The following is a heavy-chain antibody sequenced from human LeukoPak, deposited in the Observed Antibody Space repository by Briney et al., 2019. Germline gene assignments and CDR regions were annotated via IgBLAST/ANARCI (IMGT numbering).Heavy chain of an antibody. D-gene: IGHD3-9*01. V-gene: IGHV4-34*01. Sequence: PSETLSLTCAVYGGSFSGYYWSWIRQPPGKGLEWIGEINHSGSTNYNPSLKSRVTISVDTSKNQFSLKLSSVTAADTAVYYCARGHKLRYFDWLTKNWFDPWGQGTLVTVSS. J-gene: IGHJ5*02. CDR1: GGSFSGYY. CDR2: INHSGST. CDR3: ARGHKLRYFDWLTKNWFDP.